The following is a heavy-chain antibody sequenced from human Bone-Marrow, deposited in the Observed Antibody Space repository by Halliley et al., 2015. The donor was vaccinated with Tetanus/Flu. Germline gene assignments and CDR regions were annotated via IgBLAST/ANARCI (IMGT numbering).Heavy chain of an antibody. Sequence: SLRLSCAASRLTLSSYAMSWVRQAPGKGLEWVSSIRSGDNTHYADSVKGRFTISRDNSKNTLYLQMNSLRAEDTALYYCAKGVVYSSGWSNASDIWGQGTLVTVSS. CDR2: IRSGDNT. CDR1: RLTLSSYA. V-gene: IGHV3-23*01. J-gene: IGHJ3*02. CDR3: AKGVVYSSGWSNASDI. D-gene: IGHD6-19*01.